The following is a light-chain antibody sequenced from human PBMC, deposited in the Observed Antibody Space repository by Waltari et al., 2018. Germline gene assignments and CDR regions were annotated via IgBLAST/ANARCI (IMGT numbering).Light chain of an antibody. Sequence: DIQMTQSPSTLSASVGDRVTITCRASLSISSWLAWYQQKPGKAPKLLIYKASSLESGFPSRFSGSVSGTEFTLTISSLQPDDFATYYCQQYNSYPLTFGGGTKVEIK. CDR3: QQYNSYPLT. CDR1: LSISSW. V-gene: IGKV1-5*03. J-gene: IGKJ4*01. CDR2: KAS.